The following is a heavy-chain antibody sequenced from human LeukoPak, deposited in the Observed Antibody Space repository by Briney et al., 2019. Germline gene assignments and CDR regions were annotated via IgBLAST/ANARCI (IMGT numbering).Heavy chain of an antibody. D-gene: IGHD3-10*01. CDR3: ARVGGSMVRGVTYYYYYYGMDV. J-gene: IGHJ6*02. V-gene: IGHV1-18*01. CDR1: GYTFISYG. CDR2: ISAYNGNT. Sequence: GASVTVSCTASGYTFISYGMSWVRQAPGQGLEWMGWISAYNGNTNYAQKLQGRVTMTTDTSTSTAYMELRSLRSDDTAVYYCARVGGSMVRGVTYYYYYYGMDVWGQGTTVTVSS.